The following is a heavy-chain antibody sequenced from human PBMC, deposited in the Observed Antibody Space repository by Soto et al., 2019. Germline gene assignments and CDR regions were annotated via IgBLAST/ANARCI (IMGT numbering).Heavy chain of an antibody. D-gene: IGHD3-22*01. CDR3: ARAAYYYDSSGYYAFQH. CDR2: IWYDGSNK. CDR1: GFTFSSYG. Sequence: HPGGSLRLSCAASGFTFSSYGMHWVRQAPGKGLEWVAVIWYDGSNKYYADSVKGRFTISRDNSKNTLYLQMNSLRAEDTAVYYCARAAYYYDSSGYYAFQHWGQGTLVTVSS. J-gene: IGHJ1*01. V-gene: IGHV3-33*01.